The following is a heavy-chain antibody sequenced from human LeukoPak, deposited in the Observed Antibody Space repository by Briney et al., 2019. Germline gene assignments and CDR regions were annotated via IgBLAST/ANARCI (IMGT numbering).Heavy chain of an antibody. V-gene: IGHV3-30*18. CDR2: ISYDGSNK. CDR1: GFTFSSYG. Sequence: GGSLRLSCAASGFTFSSYGMHWVRQAPGKGLEWVAVISYDGSNKYYADSVKGRFTISRDNSKNTLYLQMNSLRAEDTAVYYCAKDSSYYDYVWGSYRHSISDYWGQGTLVTVSS. D-gene: IGHD3-16*02. CDR3: AKDSSYYDYVWGSYRHSISDY. J-gene: IGHJ4*02.